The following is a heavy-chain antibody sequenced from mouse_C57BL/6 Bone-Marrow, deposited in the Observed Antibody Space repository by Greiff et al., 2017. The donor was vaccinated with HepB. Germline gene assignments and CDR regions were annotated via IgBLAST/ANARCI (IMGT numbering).Heavy chain of an antibody. V-gene: IGHV5-17*01. J-gene: IGHJ2*01. CDR2: ISSGSSTI. Sequence: EVQLVESGGGLVKPGGSLKLSCAASGFTFSDYGMHWVRQAPEKGLEWVAYISSGSSTIYYADTVKGRFTISRDNATNTLFLQMTSLRSEDTAMYYCARRITTVVATNPNYFDYWGQGTTLTVSS. D-gene: IGHD1-1*01. CDR3: ARRITTVVATNPNYFDY. CDR1: GFTFSDYG.